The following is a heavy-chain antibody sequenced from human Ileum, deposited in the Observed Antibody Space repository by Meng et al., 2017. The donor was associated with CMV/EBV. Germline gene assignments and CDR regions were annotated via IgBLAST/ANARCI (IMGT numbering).Heavy chain of an antibody. CDR3: ETSVV. J-gene: IGHJ4*02. CDR1: GFTFSSYN. Sequence: GESLKISCAASGFTFSSYNMNWVRQAPGKGLEWRSYISSSSSAIFYADSVKSRFTIYRDNAKNSLYLQMSDLRVDDTAFYYCETSVVRGQGTLVTVSS. V-gene: IGHV3-48*04. CDR2: ISSSSSAI.